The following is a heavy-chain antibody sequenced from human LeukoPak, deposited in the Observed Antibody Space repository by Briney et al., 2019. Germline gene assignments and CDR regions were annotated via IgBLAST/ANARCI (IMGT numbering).Heavy chain of an antibody. CDR1: GFTFSKYA. V-gene: IGHV3-23*01. Sequence: GGSLRLSCAASGFTFSKYAMSWVRQAPGKGLEWVSAIGGSGGRTFYADSVKGRFTISRDNAKNSLYLQMNSLRAEDTAVYYCARDLGGFGEYYFDYWGQGTLVTVSS. CDR2: IGGSGGRT. D-gene: IGHD3-10*01. CDR3: ARDLGGFGEYYFDY. J-gene: IGHJ4*02.